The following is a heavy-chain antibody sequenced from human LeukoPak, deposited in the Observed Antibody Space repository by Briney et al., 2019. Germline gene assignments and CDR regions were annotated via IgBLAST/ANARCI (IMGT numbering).Heavy chain of an antibody. CDR2: INMYTANP. V-gene: IGHV7-4-1*02. J-gene: IGHJ4*02. D-gene: IGHD3-16*01. Sequence: ASVKVSCTASGYTFTRYAINWLRQAPGQGLEWMGWINMYTANPAYAQGFTERFVFSLDTSVTTAYLQISNLKTEDTAVYYCARHDNDDDFDYWGQGTLVTVSS. CDR1: GYTFTRYA. CDR3: ARHDNDDDFDY.